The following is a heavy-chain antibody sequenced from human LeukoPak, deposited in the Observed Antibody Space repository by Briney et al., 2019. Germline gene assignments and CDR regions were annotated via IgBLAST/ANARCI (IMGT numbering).Heavy chain of an antibody. D-gene: IGHD6-19*01. CDR2: IYSGGST. J-gene: IGHJ4*02. CDR1: GFTVRSYF. Sequence: PGGSLRLSCAVSGFTVRSYFMSWVRQAPGMGLEWVSLIYSGGSTYYADSVKGRFTISRDNSKNTLYLQMNSLRAEDTAVYYCARDIAMAGDDYWGQGTLVTVSS. V-gene: IGHV3-53*01. CDR3: ARDIAMAGDDY.